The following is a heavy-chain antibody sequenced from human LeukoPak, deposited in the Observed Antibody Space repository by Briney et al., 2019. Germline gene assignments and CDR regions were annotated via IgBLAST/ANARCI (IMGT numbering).Heavy chain of an antibody. Sequence: AETLSLTCVVSGYSISNGYYWGWVRQPPGKGLVWIGSIFHSGTTYYKSSLKSRVSISVDTSKNQFSLKLSAVTAADTATYFCATVVLGRNYFDYWGQGILVTVSS. CDR2: IFHSGTT. CDR1: GYSISNGYY. D-gene: IGHD3-22*01. J-gene: IGHJ4*02. CDR3: ATVVLGRNYFDY. V-gene: IGHV4-38-2*01.